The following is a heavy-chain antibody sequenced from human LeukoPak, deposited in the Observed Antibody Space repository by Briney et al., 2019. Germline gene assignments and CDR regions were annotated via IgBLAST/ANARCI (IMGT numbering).Heavy chain of an antibody. Sequence: PGGSLRLSCAASGFTFSSYGMHWVRQAPGKGLEWVAVISYDGSNKYYADSVKGRFTISRDNSKNTLYLQMNSLRAEDTAVYYCAKDYPVSGVDYWGQGTLVTVSS. D-gene: IGHD3-10*01. CDR3: AKDYPVSGVDY. CDR2: ISYDGSNK. CDR1: GFTFSSYG. J-gene: IGHJ4*02. V-gene: IGHV3-30*18.